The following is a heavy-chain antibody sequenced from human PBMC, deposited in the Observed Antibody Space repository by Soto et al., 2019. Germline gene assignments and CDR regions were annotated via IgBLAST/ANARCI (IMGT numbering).Heavy chain of an antibody. CDR1: GDSITNTNW. D-gene: IGHD2-2*01. J-gene: IGHJ4*02. CDR2: IFHGGST. Sequence: SETLSLTCTVSGDSITNTNWWSWIRQPPGKGLEWLGAIFHGGSTNYNPSLKSRVTMSADKSQNRFSLNLTSVTAADTAVYFCARTRLYCSATTCYEFYFDYWGQGTLVTVSS. V-gene: IGHV4-4*02. CDR3: ARTRLYCSATTCYEFYFDY.